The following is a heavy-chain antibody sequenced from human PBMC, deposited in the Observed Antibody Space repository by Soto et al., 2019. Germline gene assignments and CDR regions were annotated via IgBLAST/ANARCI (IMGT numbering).Heavy chain of an antibody. Sequence: SETLSLTCAVSGDSVSSGDNSWSWIRQPPGKGLEWIGYIYRSGSTFYNPSLKSRVTLSVDTSKNQFSLSLRSLTAADTALYYCARGLGYCSTTTCTEDWFDPWGPGILVTVSS. D-gene: IGHD2-2*01. V-gene: IGHV4-30-2*01. CDR2: IYRSGST. J-gene: IGHJ5*02. CDR3: ARGLGYCSTTTCTEDWFDP. CDR1: GDSVSSGDNS.